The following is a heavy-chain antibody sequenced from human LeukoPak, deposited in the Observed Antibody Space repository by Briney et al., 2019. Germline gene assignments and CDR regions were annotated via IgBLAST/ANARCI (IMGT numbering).Heavy chain of an antibody. Sequence: SETLSLTCAVSGYSISSGYYWGWIRQPPGKGLEWIGSIYHSGSTYYNPSLKSRVTISVDTSKNRFSLKLSSVTAADTAVYYCARGHSVCSGSSCSPFDYWGQGTLVTVSS. CDR2: IYHSGST. D-gene: IGHD2-15*01. CDR3: ARGHSVCSGSSCSPFDY. CDR1: GYSISSGYY. J-gene: IGHJ4*02. V-gene: IGHV4-38-2*01.